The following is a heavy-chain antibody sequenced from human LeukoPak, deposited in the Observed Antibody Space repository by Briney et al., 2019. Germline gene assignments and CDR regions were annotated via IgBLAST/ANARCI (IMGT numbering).Heavy chain of an antibody. CDR1: GYTFTGYY. D-gene: IGHD3-16*02. Sequence: GASVKVSCKASGYTFTGYYMHWVRQAPGQGLEWMGWINPNSGGTNYAQKFQGRVTMTRDTSISTAYMELSRLRSDDTAVYYCAREWSGLYYWGSYRYKPFDYWGQGTLVTVSS. CDR3: AREWSGLYYWGSYRYKPFDY. V-gene: IGHV1-2*02. CDR2: INPNSGGT. J-gene: IGHJ4*02.